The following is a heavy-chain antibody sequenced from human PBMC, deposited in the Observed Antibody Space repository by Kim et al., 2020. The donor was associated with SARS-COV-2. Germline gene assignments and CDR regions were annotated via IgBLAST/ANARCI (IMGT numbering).Heavy chain of an antibody. D-gene: IGHD3-16*01. CDR3: ARVSRYGYYYYYYGMDV. J-gene: IGHJ6*02. V-gene: IGHV3-53*04. Sequence: GGSLRLSCAASGFTVSSNYMSWVRQAPGKGLEWVSVIYSGGSTYYADSVKGRFTISRHNSKNTLYLQMNSLRAEDTAVYYCARVSRYGYYYYYYGMDVWGQGTTVTVSS. CDR2: IYSGGST. CDR1: GFTVSSNY.